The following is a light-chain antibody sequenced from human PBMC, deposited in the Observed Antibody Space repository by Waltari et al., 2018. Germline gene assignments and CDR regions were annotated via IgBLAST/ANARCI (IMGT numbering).Light chain of an antibody. CDR3: CSLTSSRTVI. V-gene: IGLV2-14*03. CDR2: DVA. Sequence: QSALTQPASVSESPGQSITISCTGTTGDVGAFNYVSWYQQLPGKAPKLLIYDVANPPSGVSDRFSGSKSGNTACLISSGLQAEDEADYYCCSLTSSRTVIFGGGTKLAVL. CDR1: TGDVGAFNY. J-gene: IGLJ2*01.